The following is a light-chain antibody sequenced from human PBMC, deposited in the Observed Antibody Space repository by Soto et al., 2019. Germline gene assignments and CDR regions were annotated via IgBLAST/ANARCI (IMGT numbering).Light chain of an antibody. J-gene: IGKJ4*01. CDR2: DES. V-gene: IGKV3-20*01. CDR1: QTVRNNY. CDR3: QQFSSYPLT. Sequence: DIVLTQPPGTLSLSPGDRATLSCRASQTVRNNYLAWYQQKPGQAPRLLIYDESSRATGIPARLSGGGSGTDLNLTISRLEPEDFAVYYCQQFSSYPLTCGGGTKVDIK.